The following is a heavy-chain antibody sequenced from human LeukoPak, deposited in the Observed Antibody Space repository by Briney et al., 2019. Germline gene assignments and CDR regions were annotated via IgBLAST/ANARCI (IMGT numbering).Heavy chain of an antibody. V-gene: IGHV1-2*02. D-gene: IGHD2-8*01. CDR2: INPNSGGT. CDR1: GYTFTGYY. J-gene: IGHJ4*02. CDR3: ARDLWMGNEDIVLMVYDY. Sequence: ASVKVSCKASGYTFTGYYMHWVRQAPGQGLEWMGWINPNSGGTNYAQKFQGRVTMTRDTSISTAYMELSRLRSDDTAVYHCARDLWMGNEDIVLMVYDYWGQGTLVTVSS.